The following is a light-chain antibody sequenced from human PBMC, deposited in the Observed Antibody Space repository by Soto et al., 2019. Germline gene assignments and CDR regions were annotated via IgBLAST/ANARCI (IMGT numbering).Light chain of an antibody. V-gene: IGKV3-20*01. CDR2: GSS. CDR3: QRYGRSQWT. Sequence: EVVLTQSPGTLSLSPGETASLSCRASQSTNYLAWYQQKAGQAPRLLIYGSSTRAPGTPDRFSASGSGTDFTLTISRLEPEDFAVYFCQRYGRSQWTFGQGTKVDIK. CDR1: QSTNY. J-gene: IGKJ1*01.